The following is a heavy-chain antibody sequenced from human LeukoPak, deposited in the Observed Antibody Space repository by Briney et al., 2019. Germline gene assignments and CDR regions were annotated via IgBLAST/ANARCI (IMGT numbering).Heavy chain of an antibody. CDR1: GFTFSSYA. V-gene: IGHV3-30-3*01. D-gene: IGHD2-15*01. CDR3: AKDKYCSGGSCYSKVFDY. J-gene: IGHJ4*02. CDR2: ISYDGSNK. Sequence: GGSLRLSCAASGFTFSSYAMHWVRQAPGKGLEWVAVISYDGSNKYYADSVKGRFTISRDNSKNTLYLQMNSLRAEDTAVYYCAKDKYCSGGSCYSKVFDYWGQGTLVTVSS.